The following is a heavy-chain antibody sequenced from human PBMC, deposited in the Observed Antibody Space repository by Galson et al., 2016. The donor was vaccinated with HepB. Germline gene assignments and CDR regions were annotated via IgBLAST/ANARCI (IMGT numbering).Heavy chain of an antibody. CDR1: GFSFSTSG. CDR2: TSTLVDST. J-gene: IGHJ5*01. V-gene: IGHV3-23*01. CDR3: AKASGYSNSWFNY. Sequence: SLRLSCAASGFSFSTSGMSWVRQTPGRGLEWVSVTSTLVDSTYYADSVKGRFTVSRDNSKNTVYLQMNSLRAEDTAVYYCAKASGYSNSWFNYWGQGTLVTVSS. D-gene: IGHD5-12*01.